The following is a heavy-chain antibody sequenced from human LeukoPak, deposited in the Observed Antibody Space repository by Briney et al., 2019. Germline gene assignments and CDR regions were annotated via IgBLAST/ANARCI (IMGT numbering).Heavy chain of an antibody. CDR1: GYTFTSYA. V-gene: IGHV1-3*01. CDR2: INAGSGNT. Sequence: GASVKVSCKASGYTFTSYAMHWVRQAPGQGLEWMGWINAGSGNTKYSQKFQGRVTFTGDTSASTAYMELSSLRSEDTAVYYCARDMWEYCSGTGCYNYFDFWGQGTLVTVSS. CDR3: ARDMWEYCSGTGCYNYFDF. D-gene: IGHD2-2*02. J-gene: IGHJ4*02.